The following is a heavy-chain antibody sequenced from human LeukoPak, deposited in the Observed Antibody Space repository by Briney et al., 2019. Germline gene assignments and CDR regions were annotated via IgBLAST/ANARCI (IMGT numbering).Heavy chain of an antibody. D-gene: IGHD3-10*01. CDR1: GFIVSNNY. J-gene: IGHJ4*02. CDR2: IYSSGPM. CDR3: ARHRGSYFDY. Sequence: GGSLRLSCVASGFIVSNNYMSWVRQAPGKGLEWVSVIYSSGPMFYADSVKGRFTISRDSSKNALYLQMNSLRADDTAVYYCARHRGSYFDYWGQGSLATVSS. V-gene: IGHV3-53*01.